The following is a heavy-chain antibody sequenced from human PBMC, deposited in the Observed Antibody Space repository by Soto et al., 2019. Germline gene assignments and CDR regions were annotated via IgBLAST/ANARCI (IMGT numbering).Heavy chain of an antibody. Sequence: ASVKVSCKASGYTFTSYGISWVRQAPGQELEWMGWINPNSGGTNYAQKFQGWVTMTRDTSISTAYMELSRLRSDDTAVYYCARGEGIAAAGFDYWGQGTLVTVSS. CDR2: INPNSGGT. CDR3: ARGEGIAAAGFDY. D-gene: IGHD6-13*01. V-gene: IGHV1-2*04. CDR1: GYTFTSYG. J-gene: IGHJ4*02.